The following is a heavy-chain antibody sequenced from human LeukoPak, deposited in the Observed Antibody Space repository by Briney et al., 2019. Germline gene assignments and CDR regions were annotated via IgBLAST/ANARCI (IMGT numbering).Heavy chain of an antibody. D-gene: IGHD5-18*01. CDR2: INWNGDST. V-gene: IGHV3-20*04. CDR1: GFTFDDYG. J-gene: IGHJ4*02. CDR3: ARSRGGGYSYGYSPY. Sequence: GGSLRLSCAASGFTFDDYGMSWVRHAPGKGLEWVSGINWNGDSTGYADSVKGRFTISRDNAKNSLYLQMNSLRAEDTALYYCARSRGGGYSYGYSPYWGQGTLVTVSS.